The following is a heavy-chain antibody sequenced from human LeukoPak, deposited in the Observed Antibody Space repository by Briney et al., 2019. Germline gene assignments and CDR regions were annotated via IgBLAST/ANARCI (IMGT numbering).Heavy chain of an antibody. V-gene: IGHV3-20*04. D-gene: IGHD3-22*01. J-gene: IGHJ4*02. CDR2: INWNGGST. CDR3: ARGSDYYDSSGYYN. CDR1: GFTFDDYG. Sequence: GGSLRLSCAASGFTFDDYGMSWVRQAPGKGLEWVSGINWNGGSTGYADSVKGRFTTSRDNAKNSLYLQMNSLRAEDTALYYCARGSDYYDSSGYYNWGQGTLVTVSS.